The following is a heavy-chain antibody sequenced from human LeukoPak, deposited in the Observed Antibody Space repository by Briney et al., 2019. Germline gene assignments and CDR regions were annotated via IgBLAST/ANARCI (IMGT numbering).Heavy chain of an antibody. CDR1: GFTFDDYA. Sequence: GGSLRLSCAASGFTFDDYAMHWVRQAPGKGLEWVSGITWKSGIIGYADSVKGRFTISRDNAKNSLYLQMNSLRAEDTALYYCARVYYSSSYDYWYFDLWGRGTLVTVSS. V-gene: IGHV3-9*01. J-gene: IGHJ2*01. CDR2: ITWKSGII. D-gene: IGHD6-13*01. CDR3: ARVYYSSSYDYWYFDL.